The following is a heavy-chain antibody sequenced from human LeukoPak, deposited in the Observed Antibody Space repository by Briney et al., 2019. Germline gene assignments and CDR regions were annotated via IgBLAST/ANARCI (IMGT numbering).Heavy chain of an antibody. V-gene: IGHV3-9*01. CDR3: AKGYCSSTSCYTGY. CDR2: ISWNSGSI. CDR1: GFTFDDYA. Sequence: GGSLRLSCAASGFTFDDYAMHWVRQAPGKGLEWVSCISWNSGSIGYADSVKGRFTISRDNAKNSLYLQMNSLRAEDTALYYCAKGYCSSTSCYTGYWGQGTLVTVSS. J-gene: IGHJ4*02. D-gene: IGHD2-2*02.